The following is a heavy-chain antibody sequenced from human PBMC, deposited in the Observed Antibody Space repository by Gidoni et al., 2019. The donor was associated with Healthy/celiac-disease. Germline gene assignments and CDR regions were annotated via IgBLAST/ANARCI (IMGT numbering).Heavy chain of an antibody. CDR3: ARGDSSSWNGAFVDY. J-gene: IGHJ4*02. V-gene: IGHV4-4*07. Sequence: QVQLQESGPGLVKPSETLSLTCTVSGGSISSYYWSWIRQPAGKGLEWIGRIYTSGSTNYNPSLKSRVTMSVDTSKNQFSLKLSSVTAADTAVYYCARGDSSSWNGAFVDYWGQGTLVTVSS. CDR2: IYTSGST. D-gene: IGHD6-13*01. CDR1: GGSISSYY.